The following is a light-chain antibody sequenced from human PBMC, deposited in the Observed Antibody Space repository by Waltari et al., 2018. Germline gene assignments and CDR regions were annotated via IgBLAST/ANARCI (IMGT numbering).Light chain of an antibody. V-gene: IGKV3-11*01. CDR1: QSVVTS. Sequence: EIVLTQSPATLPSSPGDRATLSCSASQSVVTSLAWYQQKPGQAPRILIWDASNRARGTPARFSGSGSGTDFTLTISGLEPEDFAVYYCQQRSNWPPELTFGGGTKVEIK. J-gene: IGKJ4*01. CDR2: DAS. CDR3: QQRSNWPPELT.